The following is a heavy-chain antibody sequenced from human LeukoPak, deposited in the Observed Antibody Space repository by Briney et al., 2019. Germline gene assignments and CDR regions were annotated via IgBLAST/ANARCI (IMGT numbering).Heavy chain of an antibody. D-gene: IGHD2-21*02. CDR3: ARGDSGGDAFDI. CDR2: IYYSGST. Sequence: SETLSLTCTVSGGSISSYYWSWIRQPPGKGLEWIGYIYYSGSTNYNPSLKSRVTISVDTSKNQFSLKLSSVTAADAAVYYCARGDSGGDAFDIWGQGTMVTVSS. V-gene: IGHV4-59*01. J-gene: IGHJ3*02. CDR1: GGSISSYY.